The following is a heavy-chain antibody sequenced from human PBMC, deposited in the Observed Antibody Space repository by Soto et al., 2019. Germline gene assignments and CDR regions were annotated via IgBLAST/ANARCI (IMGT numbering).Heavy chain of an antibody. D-gene: IGHD6-13*01. CDR2: ISAYNGNT. J-gene: IGHJ4*02. V-gene: IGHV1-18*01. Sequence: QVELVQSGAEVKKPGASVKVSCKASGYTFTRYDISWLRQAPGQGLEWMGWISAYNGNTKYVQKFQGRVTMTTDTSTSTSYMELRSLRSDATAVYYCARDAAAGLDDYWGQGTLVTVS. CDR1: GYTFTRYD. CDR3: ARDAAAGLDDY.